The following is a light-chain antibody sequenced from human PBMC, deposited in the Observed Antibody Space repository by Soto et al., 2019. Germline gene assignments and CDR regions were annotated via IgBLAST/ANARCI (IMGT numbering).Light chain of an antibody. V-gene: IGKV1-39*01. CDR2: AAS. Sequence: DIQMTQSPSTLSGSAGDRVTITCRAGQYIGRYLNWYQQKPGKAPKLLIYAASSLHSGVPSRFSGSGSGTDFTLTISSLQPEDFATYSCQQTYRTPLTFGGGTKVDI. CDR1: QYIGRY. CDR3: QQTYRTPLT. J-gene: IGKJ4*01.